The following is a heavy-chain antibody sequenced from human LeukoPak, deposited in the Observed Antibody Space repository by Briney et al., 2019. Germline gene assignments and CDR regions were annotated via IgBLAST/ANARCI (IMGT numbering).Heavy chain of an antibody. J-gene: IGHJ4*02. CDR2: ISSSSSYI. V-gene: IGHV3-21*04. CDR1: GFTFSSYS. CDR3: AKDFHSRGSWLDY. Sequence: GGSLRLSCAASGFTFSSYSMNWVRQAPGKGLEWVSSISSSSSYIYYADSVKGRFTISRDNSKNTLYLQMNSLRAEDTAVYYCAKDFHSRGSWLDYWGQGTLVTVSS. D-gene: IGHD6-13*01.